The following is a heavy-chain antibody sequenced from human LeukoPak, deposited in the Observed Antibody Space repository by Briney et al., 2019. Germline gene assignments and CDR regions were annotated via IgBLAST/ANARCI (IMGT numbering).Heavy chain of an antibody. V-gene: IGHV3-11*01. J-gene: IGHJ4*02. CDR1: GFTFSDYY. Sequence: TGGSLRLSCAASGFTFSDYYMGWIRQAPGKGLEWASYISGSGSTIYYADSVKGRFSISRDNAKNSLYLQMNSLRAEDTAVYYCAREGYNYRGLDYWGQGTLVTVSS. CDR3: AREGYNYRGLDY. D-gene: IGHD5-18*01. CDR2: ISGSGSTI.